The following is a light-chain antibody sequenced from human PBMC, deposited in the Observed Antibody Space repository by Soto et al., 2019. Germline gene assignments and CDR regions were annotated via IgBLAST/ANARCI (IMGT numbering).Light chain of an antibody. CDR2: GVF. V-gene: IGKV3-20*01. CDR3: QQYGGSPQT. Sequence: DIVLTQSPDTMSLSPGERATLSCRASQSVASNQLAWYQHKSGQAPRLLIHGVFTRANGIPDRFSGSGSGTDFTLTISRLEPEDFALYYCQQYGGSPQTFGQGTQVEIK. J-gene: IGKJ1*01. CDR1: QSVASNQ.